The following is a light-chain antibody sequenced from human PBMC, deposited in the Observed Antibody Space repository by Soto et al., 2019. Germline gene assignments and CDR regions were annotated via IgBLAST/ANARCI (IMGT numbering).Light chain of an antibody. V-gene: IGLV2-11*01. CDR3: CSYAGSYGYV. CDR2: DVS. CDR1: SSDVGGYNY. J-gene: IGLJ1*01. Sequence: QSALTQPRSVSGSPGQSVTISCTGTSSDVGGYNYVSWYQQHPGKAPKLMIYDVSKRPSGVPDRFSGSKSGNTASLTISGRQAEDEADYCCCSYAGSYGYVFGTGTKLTVL.